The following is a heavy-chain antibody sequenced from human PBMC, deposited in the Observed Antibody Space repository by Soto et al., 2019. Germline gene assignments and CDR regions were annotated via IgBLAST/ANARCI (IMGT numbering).Heavy chain of an antibody. CDR1: GGTFSSYA. CDR2: IIPIFGTA. J-gene: IGHJ6*02. V-gene: IGHV1-69*13. CDR3: ARASAPEYTSSPRRGMDV. D-gene: IGHD6-6*01. Sequence: SVKVSCKASGGTFSSYAISWVRQAPGQGLEWMGGIIPIFGTANYAQKFQGRVTITADESTSTAYMELSSLRSEDTAVYYCARASAPEYTSSPRRGMDVWGQGTTVTVSS.